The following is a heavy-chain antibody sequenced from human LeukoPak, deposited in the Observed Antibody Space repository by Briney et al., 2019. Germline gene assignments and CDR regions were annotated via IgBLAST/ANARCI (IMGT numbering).Heavy chain of an antibody. CDR1: GGSINSYY. CDR3: ARVRAGYYYYYMDV. D-gene: IGHD3-10*01. J-gene: IGHJ6*03. V-gene: IGHV4-59*08. CDR2: IYYNGRT. Sequence: SETLSLTCTVSGGSINSYYWSWIRQPPGKGLEWIGYIYYNGRTNYNPSLKSRVTISVDTSKNQFSLKLSSVTAADTAVYYCARVRAGYYYYYMDVWGKGTTVTVSS.